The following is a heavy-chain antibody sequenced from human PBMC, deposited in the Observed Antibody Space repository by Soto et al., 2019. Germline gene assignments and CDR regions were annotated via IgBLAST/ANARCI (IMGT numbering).Heavy chain of an antibody. CDR2: IKHQXDA. CDR1: CNSIRSKSL. J-gene: IGHJ5*01. CDR3: AREGRLHWFEP. Sequence: PXXTVSRTCAVSCNSIRSKSLLSWLRQLPGTGLEGMGXIKHQXDANANKALRXXVSMSVDXXKNQFFLNMRSVSAADTAVYFCAREGRLHWFEPWGQGTLVTVSS. V-gene: IGHV4-4*01.